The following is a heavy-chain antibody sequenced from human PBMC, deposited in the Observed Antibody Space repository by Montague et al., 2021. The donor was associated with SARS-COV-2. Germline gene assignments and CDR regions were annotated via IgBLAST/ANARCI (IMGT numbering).Heavy chain of an antibody. Sequence: SETLSLTCSVSGDSINNSRYYWGWIRQPPGKGLEWVGTIYYSGSAYYXXXLKRRVTISVDTSKDQFSLKLNSVTATDTAVYYCARLESTRGVIIRGAFHIWGQGTKVTASS. CDR3: ARLESTRGVIIRGAFHI. CDR2: IYYSGSA. CDR1: GDSINNSRYY. D-gene: IGHD3-10*01. J-gene: IGHJ3*02. V-gene: IGHV4-39*01.